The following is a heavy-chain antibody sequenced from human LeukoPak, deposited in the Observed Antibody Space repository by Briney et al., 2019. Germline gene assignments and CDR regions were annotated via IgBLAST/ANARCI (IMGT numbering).Heavy chain of an antibody. D-gene: IGHD6-19*01. Sequence: ASVTVSCKASGYTFTGYYMHWVRQAPGQGLEWMGWINPNSGGTNYAQKFQGRVTMTRDTSTSTAYMELSSLRSEDTATQAGTSPAMKWGQGTLVTVSS. J-gene: IGHJ4*02. V-gene: IGHV1-2*02. CDR1: GYTFTGYY. CDR2: INPNSGGT. CDR3: TSPAMK.